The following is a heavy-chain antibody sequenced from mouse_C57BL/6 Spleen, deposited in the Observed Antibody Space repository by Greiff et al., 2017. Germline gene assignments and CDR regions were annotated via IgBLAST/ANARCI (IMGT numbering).Heavy chain of an antibody. CDR3: TRRAYDSFAY. J-gene: IGHJ3*01. D-gene: IGHD2-4*01. Sequence: VKLQESGAELVRPGASVTLSCKASGYTFTDYEMHWVKQTPVHGLEWIGAIDPETGGTAYNQKFKGKAILTADKSSSTAYMELRSLTSEDSAVYYCTRRAYDSFAYWGQGTLVTVSA. CDR2: IDPETGGT. CDR1: GYTFTDYE. V-gene: IGHV1-15*01.